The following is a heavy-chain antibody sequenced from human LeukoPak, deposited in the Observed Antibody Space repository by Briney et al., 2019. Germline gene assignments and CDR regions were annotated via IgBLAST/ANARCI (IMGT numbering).Heavy chain of an antibody. V-gene: IGHV4-34*01. CDR3: ASRRYVWGSYPSRWFDP. CDR1: GGSFSGYY. J-gene: IGHJ5*02. Sequence: SETLSLTCAVYGGSFSGYYWSWIRQPPGKGLEWIGEINHSGSTNYNPSLKSRVTISVDTSKNQFSLKLSSVTAADTAVYHCASRRYVWGSYPSRWFDPWGQGTLVTVSS. CDR2: INHSGST. D-gene: IGHD3-16*02.